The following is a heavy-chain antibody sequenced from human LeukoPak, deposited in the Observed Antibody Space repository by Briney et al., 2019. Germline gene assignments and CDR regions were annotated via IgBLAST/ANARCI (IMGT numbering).Heavy chain of an antibody. CDR2: ISGSGGST. V-gene: IGHV3-23*01. D-gene: IGHD1-26*01. Sequence: GGSLRLSCAATGSTFSSYAMSWVRQASGKGLEWVSAISGSGGSTYYADSVKGRFTISRDNSKNTLYLQMNSLRAEDTAVYYCAPLGGATAGYWGQGTLVTVSS. CDR1: GSTFSSYA. CDR3: APLGGATAGY. J-gene: IGHJ4*02.